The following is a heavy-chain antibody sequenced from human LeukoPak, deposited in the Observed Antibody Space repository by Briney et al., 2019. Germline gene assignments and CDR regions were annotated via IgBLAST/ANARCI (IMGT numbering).Heavy chain of an antibody. D-gene: IGHD3-10*01. CDR2: IIPIFGTA. V-gene: IGHV1-69*13. CDR1: GGTFSSYA. J-gene: IGHJ4*02. Sequence: SVKVCCKASGGTFSSYAISWVRQAPGQGLEWMGGIIPIFGTANYAQKFQGRVTITADESTSTAYMELSSLRSEDTAVYYCARDSDYYYGSGSYYPGVYWGQGTLVTVSS. CDR3: ARDSDYYYGSGSYYPGVY.